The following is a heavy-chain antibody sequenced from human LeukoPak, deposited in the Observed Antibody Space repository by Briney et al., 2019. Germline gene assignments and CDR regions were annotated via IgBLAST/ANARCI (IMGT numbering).Heavy chain of an antibody. Sequence: PGGSLRLSCAASGFTFGSYGMHWVRQAPGKGLEWVAVISYDGSNKYYADSVKGRFTISRDNSKNTLYLQMNSLRAEDTAVYYCARDVTMIVVVITNYFDYWGQGTLVTVSS. CDR1: GFTFGSYG. D-gene: IGHD3-22*01. J-gene: IGHJ4*02. V-gene: IGHV3-30*19. CDR2: ISYDGSNK. CDR3: ARDVTMIVVVITNYFDY.